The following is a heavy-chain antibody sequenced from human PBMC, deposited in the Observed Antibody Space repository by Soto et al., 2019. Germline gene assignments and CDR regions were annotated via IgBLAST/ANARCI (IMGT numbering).Heavy chain of an antibody. D-gene: IGHD7-27*01. CDR1: GFTFSSYG. V-gene: IGHV3-30*18. CDR3: AKVALTGDAFDI. Sequence: QVQLVESGGGVVQPGRSLRLSCAASGFTFSSYGMHWVRQAPGKGLEWGAVISYDGSNKYYADSVKGRFTISRDNSKNTLYLQMNSLRAEDTAVYYCAKVALTGDAFDIWGQGTMVTVSS. CDR2: ISYDGSNK. J-gene: IGHJ3*02.